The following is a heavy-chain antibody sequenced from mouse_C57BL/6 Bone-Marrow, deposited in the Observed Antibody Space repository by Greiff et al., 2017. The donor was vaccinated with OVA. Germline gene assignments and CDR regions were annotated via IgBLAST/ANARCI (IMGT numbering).Heavy chain of an antibody. Sequence: VQLQESGAELVRPGASVTLSCKASGYTFTDYEMHWVKQTPVHGLEWIGAIDPETGGTAYNQKFKGKAILTADKSSSTAYMELRSLTSEDSAVYYCTSKDSSGYVDYWGQGTTLTVSS. V-gene: IGHV1-15*01. D-gene: IGHD3-2*02. CDR3: TSKDSSGYVDY. CDR1: GYTFTDYE. J-gene: IGHJ2*01. CDR2: IDPETGGT.